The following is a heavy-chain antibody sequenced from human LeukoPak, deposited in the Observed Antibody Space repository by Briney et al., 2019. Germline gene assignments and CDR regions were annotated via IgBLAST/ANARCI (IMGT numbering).Heavy chain of an antibody. CDR2: IYTSGST. Sequence: SETLSHTCSVSGGSITSGSYYWSWIRQPAGKGLEWIGRIYTSGSTNYNPSLKSRVTISVDTSKNQFSLKLSSVTAADTAVYYCARGGRDGGNKYVYWGQGTLVTVSS. V-gene: IGHV4-61*02. J-gene: IGHJ4*02. CDR1: GGSITSGSYY. D-gene: IGHD4-23*01. CDR3: ARGGRDGGNKYVY.